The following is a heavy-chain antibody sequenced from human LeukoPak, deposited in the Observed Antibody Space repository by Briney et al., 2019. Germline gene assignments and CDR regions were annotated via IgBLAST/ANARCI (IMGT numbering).Heavy chain of an antibody. CDR1: GFTFSSYS. Sequence: PGGSLRLSCAASGFTFSSYSMNWVRQAPGKGLEWVSSISSSSSYIYYADSVKGRFTISRDNAKNSLYLQMNSLRAEDTAVYYCARIGGLSHGDAFDIWGKGTMVTVSS. V-gene: IGHV3-21*01. D-gene: IGHD3-16*01. CDR3: ARIGGLSHGDAFDI. CDR2: ISSSSSYI. J-gene: IGHJ3*02.